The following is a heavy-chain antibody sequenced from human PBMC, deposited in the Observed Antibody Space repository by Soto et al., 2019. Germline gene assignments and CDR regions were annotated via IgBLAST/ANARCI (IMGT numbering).Heavy chain of an antibody. CDR3: ARGQYSCGWYYYYGMDV. CDR1: GYTFTSYD. Sequence: ASVKVSCKASGYTFTSYDINWVRQATGQGLEWMGWMNPNSGNTGYAQKFQGRVTMTRNTSISTAYMELSSLRSEDTAVYYCARGQYSCGWYYYYGMDVWGQGTTVTVS. J-gene: IGHJ6*02. CDR2: MNPNSGNT. V-gene: IGHV1-8*01. D-gene: IGHD6-19*01.